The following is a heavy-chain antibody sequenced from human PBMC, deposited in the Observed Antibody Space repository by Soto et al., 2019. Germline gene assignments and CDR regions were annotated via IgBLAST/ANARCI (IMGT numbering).Heavy chain of an antibody. CDR1: GFTFSSYA. V-gene: IGHV3-23*01. CDR2: ISGSGGST. J-gene: IGHJ5*02. CDR3: AKVEGYSSSWIYGGDWFDP. Sequence: EVQLLESGGGLVQPGGSLRLSCAASGFTFSSYAMSWVRQAPGKGLEWVSAISGSGGSTYYADSVKGRFTISRDNSKNPLYLQMNSLRAEDTAVYYCAKVEGYSSSWIYGGDWFDPWGQGTLVTVSS. D-gene: IGHD6-13*01.